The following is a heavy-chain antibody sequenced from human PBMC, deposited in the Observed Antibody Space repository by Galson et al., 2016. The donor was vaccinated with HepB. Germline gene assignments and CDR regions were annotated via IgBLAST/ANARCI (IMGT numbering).Heavy chain of an antibody. J-gene: IGHJ5*02. CDR2: TWYDGSNK. V-gene: IGHV3-33*01. D-gene: IGHD3-10*01. CDR3: ARALSLRGVITSPQWFDP. CDR1: GFTFSNYG. Sequence: SLRLSCAASGFTFSNYGMHWVRQAPGKGLEWVAVTWYDGSNKNYADSVKGRFTISRDNSKKTLFLQMNSLRAEDTAVYYCARALSLRGVITSPQWFDPWGQGTTVTVSS.